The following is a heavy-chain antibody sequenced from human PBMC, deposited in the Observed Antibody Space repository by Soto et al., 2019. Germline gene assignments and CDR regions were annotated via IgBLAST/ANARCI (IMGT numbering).Heavy chain of an antibody. J-gene: IGHJ4*02. CDR2: ITGDGSTT. CDR3: VRVKETSGWVAFDY. V-gene: IGHV3-74*01. D-gene: IGHD6-19*01. CDR1: GFTFSGYW. Sequence: EVQLVESGGGLVQPGGSLRLSCAASGFTFSGYWVHWVRQAPGKGLVWVSRITGDGSTTRNADSVKGRFTISRDKAKNTLYLQMNSLSAEATAVYYCVRVKETSGWVAFDYWGQGTLVTVSS.